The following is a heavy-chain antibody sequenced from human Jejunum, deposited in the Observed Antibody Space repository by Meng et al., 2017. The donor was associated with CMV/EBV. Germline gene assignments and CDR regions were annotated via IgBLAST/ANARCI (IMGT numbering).Heavy chain of an antibody. CDR3: ARELSYTSALDY. CDR2: INCNDGAT. Sequence: QGQLLQSGAGVKKPGASVKVSCKASGDTFTSCHIHWVRQAPGQGLEWLGLINCNDGATSYAHKFQGRVSMTRDTSTRIVHMELSSLRSEDTALYYCARELSYTSALDYWGQGTLVTVSS. J-gene: IGHJ4*02. V-gene: IGHV1-46*01. CDR1: GDTFTSCH. D-gene: IGHD2/OR15-2a*01.